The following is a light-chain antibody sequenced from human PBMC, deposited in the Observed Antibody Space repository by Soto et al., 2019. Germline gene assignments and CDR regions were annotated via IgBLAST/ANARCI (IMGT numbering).Light chain of an antibody. CDR3: QQYNNWPPWT. Sequence: EIVLTQSPGTLSLSPGERATLSCRASQSVSSSYLAWYQQKPGQAPRLLIYGASSRAAGIPDRFSGSGSGTDFTLTISRLEPEDFAVYYCQQYNNWPPWTFDQGTKVEIK. J-gene: IGKJ1*01. CDR1: QSVSSSY. V-gene: IGKV3-20*01. CDR2: GAS.